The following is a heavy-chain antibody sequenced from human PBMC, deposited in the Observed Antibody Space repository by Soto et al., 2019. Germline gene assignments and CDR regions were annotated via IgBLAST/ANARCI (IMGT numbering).Heavy chain of an antibody. CDR1: GFTFSSYD. CDR2: IGTAGDT. CDR3: ATDPLMVYAIPNWFDP. J-gene: IGHJ5*02. V-gene: IGHV3-13*01. D-gene: IGHD2-8*01. Sequence: EVQLVESGGGLVQPGGSLRLSCAASGFTFSSYDMHWVRQATGKGLDWVSAIGTAGDTYYPGSVKGRFTISRENAKNSLYLQMNSLRAGDTAVYYCATDPLMVYAIPNWFDPWGQGTLVTVSS.